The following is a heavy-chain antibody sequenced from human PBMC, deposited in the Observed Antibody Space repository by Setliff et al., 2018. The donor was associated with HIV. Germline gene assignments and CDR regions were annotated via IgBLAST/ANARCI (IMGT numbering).Heavy chain of an antibody. V-gene: IGHV3-30*04. D-gene: IGHD6-19*01. J-gene: IGHJ3*01. CDR3: AREPRILVAGQSAFDF. CDR2: ISPDGRYI. CDR1: GFTFSTYD. Sequence: GGSLRLSCAASGFTFSTYDMHWVRQAPDMGLEWVAFISPDGRYIYYPDSVKGRFTISRDNSKNTLYLEINSLRVEDTAVYYCAREPRILVAGQSAFDFWGQGTMVTVSS.